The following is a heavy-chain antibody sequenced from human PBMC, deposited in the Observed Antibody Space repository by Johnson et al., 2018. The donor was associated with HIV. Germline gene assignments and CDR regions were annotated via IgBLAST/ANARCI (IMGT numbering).Heavy chain of an antibody. D-gene: IGHD5-18*01. V-gene: IGHV3-74*01. J-gene: IGHJ3*02. Sequence: VQLVESGGGLIQPGGSLRLSCAASGFTFSNYWMHWVRQVPGKGLVWVSRINNDGSSTSYADSVKGRFTISRDKAKNTLYLQMNSLRAEDTAAFYCVRERQSGTMQLWLRVNDAFDIWGQGTMVTVSS. CDR1: GFTFSNYW. CDR3: VRERQSGTMQLWLRVNDAFDI. CDR2: INNDGSST.